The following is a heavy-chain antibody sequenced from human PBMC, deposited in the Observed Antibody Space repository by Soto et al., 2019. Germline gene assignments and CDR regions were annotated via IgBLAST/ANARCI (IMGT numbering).Heavy chain of an antibody. D-gene: IGHD6-13*01. J-gene: IGHJ4*02. CDR3: ARAGQQLVYH. Sequence: SETLSLTCAVSGYSISSGYYWGWIRQPPGKGLEWIGSIYHSGSTYYNPSLKSRVTISVDTSKNQFSLKLSSVTAADTGVYYCARAGQQLVYHGGQGTLVTVSS. V-gene: IGHV4-38-2*01. CDR1: GYSISSGYY. CDR2: IYHSGST.